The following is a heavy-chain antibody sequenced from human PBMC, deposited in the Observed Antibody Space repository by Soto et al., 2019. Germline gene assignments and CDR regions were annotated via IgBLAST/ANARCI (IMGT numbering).Heavy chain of an antibody. V-gene: IGHV4-39*01. CDR2: IYYSGST. Sequence: SETLFLTCTVSGGSISSSSYYWGWIRQPPGKGLEWIGSIYYSGSTYYNPSLKSRVTISVDTSKNQFSLKLSSVTAADTAVYYCARHTPAISISDHWGQGTLVTSPQ. J-gene: IGHJ4*02. CDR3: ARHTPAISISDH. CDR1: GGSISSSSYY. D-gene: IGHD2-15*01.